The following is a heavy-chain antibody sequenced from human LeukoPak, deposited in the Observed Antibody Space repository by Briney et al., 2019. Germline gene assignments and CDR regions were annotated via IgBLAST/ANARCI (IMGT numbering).Heavy chain of an antibody. D-gene: IGHD3-9*01. CDR1: GFTFDDYG. Sequence: GGSLRLSCAASGFTFDDYGMSWVRQAPGKGLEWVSGINWNGGSTGYADSVKGRFTISRDNAKNSLYLQMNSLRAEDTALYYCARDGLRYFDWLLYCFDYWGQGTVVTVSS. CDR3: ARDGLRYFDWLLYCFDY. CDR2: INWNGGST. V-gene: IGHV3-20*04. J-gene: IGHJ4*02.